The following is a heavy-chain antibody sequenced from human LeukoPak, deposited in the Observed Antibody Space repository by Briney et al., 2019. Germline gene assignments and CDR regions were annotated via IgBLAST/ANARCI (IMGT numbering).Heavy chain of an antibody. J-gene: IGHJ5*02. V-gene: IGHV4-59*01. CDR2: IYYSGNT. D-gene: IGHD6-19*01. CDR1: GGSISSYY. CDR3: ASSIAVAGARFSWFDP. Sequence: PSETLSLTCTVSGGSISSYYWSWIRQPPGKGLEWIGYIYYSGNTNYNPSLKSRVTISVDTSKNQFPLKLTSVTAADTAVYYCASSIAVAGARFSWFDPWGQGTLVTVSS.